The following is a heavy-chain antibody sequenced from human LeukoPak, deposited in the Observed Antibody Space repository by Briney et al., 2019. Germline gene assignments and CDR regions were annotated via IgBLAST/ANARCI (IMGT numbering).Heavy chain of an antibody. Sequence: PSETLSLTCTVSGGSISGSYWSWIRQSPGKGLELIGYVSYSGSTTYNPTFKSRVTISVDTPRNQFSLKLNSVTAADAAVYYCAREGNYYGSGSYYIDYWGQGTLVTVSS. CDR2: VSYSGST. D-gene: IGHD3-10*01. CDR3: AREGNYYGSGSYYIDY. V-gene: IGHV4-59*01. J-gene: IGHJ4*02. CDR1: GGSISGSY.